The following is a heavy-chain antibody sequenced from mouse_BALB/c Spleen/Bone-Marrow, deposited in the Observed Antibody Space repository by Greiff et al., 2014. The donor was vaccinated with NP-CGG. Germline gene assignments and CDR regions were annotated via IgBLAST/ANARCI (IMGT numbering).Heavy chain of an antibody. D-gene: IGHD2-4*01. CDR1: GFTFSSYA. J-gene: IGHJ4*01. CDR2: ISSGGGT. V-gene: IGHV5-6-5*01. CDR3: ARGGGLRVLYPMDY. Sequence: EVKVEESGGGLVKPGGSLKLSCAGSGFTFSSYAMSWGRQTPEKRLEWVASISSGGGTYYPAIVKGRFTISRDNVRNILYLQMSSLRSEDTAMYYCARGGGLRVLYPMDYWGQGTSVTVSS.